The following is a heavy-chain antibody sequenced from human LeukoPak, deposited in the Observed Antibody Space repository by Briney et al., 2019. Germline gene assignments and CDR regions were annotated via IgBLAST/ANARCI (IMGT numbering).Heavy chain of an antibody. Sequence: GASVKVSCKVSGYTLTELSMHWVRQAPGQGLEWMGWISAYNGNTNYAQKLQGRVTMTTDTSTSTAYMELRSLRSDDTAVYYCAYTPSYSNYDFDYWGQGTLVTVSS. D-gene: IGHD4-11*01. CDR1: GYTLTELS. J-gene: IGHJ4*02. V-gene: IGHV1-18*01. CDR3: AYTPSYSNYDFDY. CDR2: ISAYNGNT.